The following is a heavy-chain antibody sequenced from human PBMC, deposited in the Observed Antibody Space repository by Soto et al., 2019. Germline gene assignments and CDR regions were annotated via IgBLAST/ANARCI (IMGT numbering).Heavy chain of an antibody. D-gene: IGHD6-6*01. V-gene: IGHV3-53*01. J-gene: IGHJ6*02. CDR3: GTSSRKDYHFAMDV. CDR2: IYSGGST. CDR1: GFSVSSSD. Sequence: VGSLRLSCAASGFSVSSSDMSWVRQVPGEGLEWVSVIYSGGSTHDADYVKGRFSVSRDTSKNTVDLQMNSLRVDDTAVYYCGTSSRKDYHFAMDVWGQGTAVTVSS.